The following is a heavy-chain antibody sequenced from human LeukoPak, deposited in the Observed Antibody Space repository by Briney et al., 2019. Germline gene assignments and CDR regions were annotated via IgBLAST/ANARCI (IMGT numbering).Heavy chain of an antibody. CDR2: ISVYNGNT. J-gene: IGHJ4*02. CDR1: GYTFTSYG. CDR3: ARGVGANSRPDY. V-gene: IGHV1-18*01. D-gene: IGHD1-26*01. Sequence: ASVKVSCKASGYTFTSYGISWVRQAPGQGLEWMGWISVYNGNTKYAQKFQGIVTMTTDTSTSTAYMELRSLKSDDTAVYYCARGVGANSRPDYWGQGTLVTVSS.